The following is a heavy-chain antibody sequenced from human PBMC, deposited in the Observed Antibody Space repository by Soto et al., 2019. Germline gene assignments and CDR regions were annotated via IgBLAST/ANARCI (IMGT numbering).Heavy chain of an antibody. J-gene: IGHJ4*02. CDR3: ARDTYTIFGVVINGRFDY. Sequence: QVQLVESGGGVVQPGRSLRLSCAASGFTFSSYGMHWVRQAPGKGLEWVAVIWYDGSNKYYADSVKGRFTISRDNSKNTLYLQMNSLRAEDTAGYYWARDTYTIFGVVINGRFDYWGQGTLVTVSS. CDR2: IWYDGSNK. CDR1: GFTFSSYG. V-gene: IGHV3-33*01. D-gene: IGHD3-3*01.